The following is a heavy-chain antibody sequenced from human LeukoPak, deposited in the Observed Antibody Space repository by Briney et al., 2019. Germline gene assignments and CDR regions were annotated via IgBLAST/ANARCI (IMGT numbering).Heavy chain of an antibody. V-gene: IGHV4-38-2*02. Sequence: SETLSLTCTVSGYSISSGYYWGWIRQPPGKGLEWIGSMYHSGSTYYNSSLMSRVTISVDTSKNQFSLKLNSVTAADTAVYYCARDGRIRFPVTNWFDPWGQGTLVTVSS. J-gene: IGHJ5*02. CDR2: MYHSGST. CDR3: ARDGRIRFPVTNWFDP. CDR1: GYSISSGYY. D-gene: IGHD3-3*01.